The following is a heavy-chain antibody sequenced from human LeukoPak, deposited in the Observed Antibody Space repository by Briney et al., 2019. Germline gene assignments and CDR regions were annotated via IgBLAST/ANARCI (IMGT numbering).Heavy chain of an antibody. CDR3: AKGGGYSYGVFDY. CDR1: GFTFSSYG. V-gene: IGHV3-30*18. D-gene: IGHD5-18*01. J-gene: IGHJ4*02. Sequence: PGRSLRLSCAASGFTFSSYGMHWVRQAPGKGLEWVAVISHDGSNKYYADSVKGRFTISRDNSKNTLYLQMNSLRAKDTAVYYCAKGGGYSYGVFDYWGQGTLVTVSS. CDR2: ISHDGSNK.